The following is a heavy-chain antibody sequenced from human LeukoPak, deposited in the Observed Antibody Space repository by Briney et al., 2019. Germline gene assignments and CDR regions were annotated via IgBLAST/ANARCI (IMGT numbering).Heavy chain of an antibody. Sequence: GESLKISCKGSGYSFTSYWIGWVRQMPGKGLEWMGIIYPGDSDTRYSPSFQGQVTISADKSISTAYLQWSSLKASDTAMYYCARQTKRSSGWYKESNWFDPWGQGTLVTVSS. CDR1: GYSFTSYW. V-gene: IGHV5-51*01. J-gene: IGHJ5*02. CDR3: ARQTKRSSGWYKESNWFDP. CDR2: IYPGDSDT. D-gene: IGHD6-19*01.